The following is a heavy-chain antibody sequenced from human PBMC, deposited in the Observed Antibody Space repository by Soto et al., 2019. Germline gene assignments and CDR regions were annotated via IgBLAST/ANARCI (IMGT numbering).Heavy chain of an antibody. CDR2: INDDGSER. Sequence: EAQLVESGGGLVQPGGSLRLSCEASGFMFGVYWMSWVRQAPGKGLEWVANINDDGSERNYVDSVKGRFTISRDTPNNLLFLQMNSLRYEYTAVYYCAREFYGYYTYGPGDYWGQGTLVAVSS. CDR3: AREFYGYYTYGPGDY. D-gene: IGHD3-3*01. CDR1: GFMFGVYW. J-gene: IGHJ4*02. V-gene: IGHV3-7*01.